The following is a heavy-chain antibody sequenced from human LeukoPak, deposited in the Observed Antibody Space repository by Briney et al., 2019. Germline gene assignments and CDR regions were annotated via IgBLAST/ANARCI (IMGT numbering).Heavy chain of an antibody. V-gene: IGHV4-30-4*01. D-gene: IGHD3-22*01. Sequence: SETLSLTCTVSGGSISSGDYYWSWIRQPPGKGLEWIGYIYYSGSTYYNPSLKSRVTISVDTSKNQFSLKLSSVTAADTAVYYCAGEGGGANTYYYDSSGSYYFDYWGQGTLVTVSS. CDR1: GGSISSGDYY. J-gene: IGHJ4*02. CDR2: IYYSGST. CDR3: AGEGGGANTYYYDSSGSYYFDY.